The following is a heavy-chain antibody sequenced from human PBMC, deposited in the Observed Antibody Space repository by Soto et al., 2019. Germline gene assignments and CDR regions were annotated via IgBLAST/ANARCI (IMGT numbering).Heavy chain of an antibody. CDR3: ARGTRALITSFFAY. CDR1: GDPISNFY. J-gene: IGHJ4*02. D-gene: IGHD1-20*01. V-gene: IGHV4-59*01. CDR2: VHDSGST. Sequence: SETLSLTCSVSGDPISNFYWSWIRQTPGKGLEWIGCVHDSGSTDYNPSLKGRVTISLQTSKSQFSLNLRFVTAADTATYYCARGTRALITSFFAYWGQGISVPSPQ.